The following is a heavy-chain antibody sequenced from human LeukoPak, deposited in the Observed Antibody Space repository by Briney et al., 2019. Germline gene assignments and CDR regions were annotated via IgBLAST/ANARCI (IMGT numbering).Heavy chain of an antibody. J-gene: IGHJ4*02. CDR2: INHRGGST. D-gene: IGHD3-22*01. Sequence: ASVKVSCKASGGSFSSYAISWVRHAPGQGLEWMGIINHRGGSTSYAQKFQGRVTMTRDTSTSTVYMKLSSLRSEDTAVYYCARGFWGDSSGYDPDYWGQGTLVTASS. V-gene: IGHV1-46*01. CDR1: GGSFSSYA. CDR3: ARGFWGDSSGYDPDY.